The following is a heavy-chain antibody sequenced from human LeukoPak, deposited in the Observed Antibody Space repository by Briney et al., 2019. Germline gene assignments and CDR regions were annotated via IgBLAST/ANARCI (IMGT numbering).Heavy chain of an antibody. V-gene: IGHV3-30*18. D-gene: IGHD5-12*01. J-gene: IGHJ5*02. CDR3: AKQHRRSGYEVNLFDP. CDR1: GLTFSSYG. Sequence: PGRSLRLSCAAPGLTFSSYGMHWVPQAPGKGLEWVAAISYDGSNKYYADSVKGRVTISRDNSKNTLYLQMNSLRAEDTAVYYCAKQHRRSGYEVNLFDPWGQGTLVSVS. CDR2: ISYDGSNK.